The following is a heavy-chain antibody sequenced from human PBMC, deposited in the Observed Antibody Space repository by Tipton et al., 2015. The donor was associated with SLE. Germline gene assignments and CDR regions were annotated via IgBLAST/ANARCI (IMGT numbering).Heavy chain of an antibody. Sequence: LRLSCTVSGGSISSGSYYWSWIRQPPGKGLEWIGYIYYSGSTNYNPSLKSRVTISVDTSKNQFSLKLSSVTAADTAVYYCARIQIPRAFDIWGQGTMVTVSS. D-gene: IGHD2-21*01. CDR3: ARIQIPRAFDI. CDR2: IYYSGST. J-gene: IGHJ3*02. CDR1: GGSISSGSYY. V-gene: IGHV4-61*01.